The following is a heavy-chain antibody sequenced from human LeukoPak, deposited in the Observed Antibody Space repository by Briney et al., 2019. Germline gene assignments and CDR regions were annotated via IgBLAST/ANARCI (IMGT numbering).Heavy chain of an antibody. CDR2: ISGSGGST. D-gene: IGHD3-10*01. J-gene: IGHJ4*02. CDR3: AKKITMVRGTSGFDY. Sequence: RGSLRLSCAASGFTFSSYAMSWVRQAPGKGLEWVSAISGSGGSTYYADSVKGRFTISRDNSKNTLYLQMNSLRAEDTAVYYCAKKITMVRGTSGFDYWGQGTLVTVSS. V-gene: IGHV3-23*01. CDR1: GFTFSSYA.